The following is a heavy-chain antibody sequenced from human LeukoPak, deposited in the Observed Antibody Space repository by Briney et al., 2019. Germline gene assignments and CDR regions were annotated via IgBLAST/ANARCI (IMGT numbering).Heavy chain of an antibody. Sequence: ASVKVSCKASGYTFTGYYMHWVRQAPGQGLEWMGWMNPNSGNTGYAQKFQGRVTMTRNTSISTAYMELSSLRSEDTAVYYCARGWGYDSSGYYDWFDPWGQGTLVTASS. CDR3: ARGWGYDSSGYYDWFDP. J-gene: IGHJ5*02. CDR1: GYTFTGYY. D-gene: IGHD3-22*01. V-gene: IGHV1-8*02. CDR2: MNPNSGNT.